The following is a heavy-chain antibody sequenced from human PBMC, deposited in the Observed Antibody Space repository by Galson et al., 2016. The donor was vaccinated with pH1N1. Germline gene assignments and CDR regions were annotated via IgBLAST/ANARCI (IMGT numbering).Heavy chain of an antibody. CDR3: ARAATVTPDYYYGMDV. Sequence: SVKVSCKASGGTFNNYAINWVRQAPGQGLEWMGGIIPILGTGNYAQKFQGRVTITADKSTSTAYMELNSLRSEDTALYYCARAATVTPDYYYGMDVWGQGTTVTVSS. V-gene: IGHV1-69*10. D-gene: IGHD4-17*01. CDR1: GGTFNNYA. J-gene: IGHJ6*02. CDR2: IIPILGTG.